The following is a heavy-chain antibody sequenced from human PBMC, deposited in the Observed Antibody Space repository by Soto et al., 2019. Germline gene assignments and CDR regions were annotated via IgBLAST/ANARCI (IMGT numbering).Heavy chain of an antibody. CDR2: TYYRSRWYN. Sequence: PSQTLSLTCAISGDSVSSNSAAWTWISQSPSRGLEWLGRTYYRSRWYNDYAVSVKIRISINPDTSKNQFSLQLNSVTPEDTAVYYCAREVAVAVNWFDPWGQGTLVTVSS. J-gene: IGHJ5*02. V-gene: IGHV6-1*01. D-gene: IGHD6-19*01. CDR1: GDSVSSNSAA. CDR3: AREVAVAVNWFDP.